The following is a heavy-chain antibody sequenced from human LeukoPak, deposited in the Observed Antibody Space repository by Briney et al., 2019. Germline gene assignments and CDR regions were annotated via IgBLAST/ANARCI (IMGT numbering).Heavy chain of an antibody. CDR3: ARTLVVINDAFDI. J-gene: IGHJ3*02. CDR2: INPNSGGT. D-gene: IGHD3-22*01. V-gene: IGHV1-2*02. Sequence: ALVRVSCKASGYTFTGYYMHWVRQAPRQGLEWMGWINPNSGGTNYAQKFQGRVSMTGDTSISTAYMELSRLRSDDTAVYYCARTLVVINDAFDIWGQGTMVTVSS. CDR1: GYTFTGYY.